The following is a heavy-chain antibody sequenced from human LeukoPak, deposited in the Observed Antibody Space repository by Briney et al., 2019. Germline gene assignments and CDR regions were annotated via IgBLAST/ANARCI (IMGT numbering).Heavy chain of an antibody. J-gene: IGHJ5*02. Sequence: ASVKVSCKASEYTFTGYYMHWVRQVPGQGLEWMGWINPNSGGTNYAQKFRGRVTMNRDTSISTAYMELSRLRSDDTAVYYCARDASSSWGNWFDPWGQGTLVTVSS. CDR2: INPNSGGT. CDR3: ARDASSSWGNWFDP. D-gene: IGHD6-13*01. CDR1: EYTFTGYY. V-gene: IGHV1-2*02.